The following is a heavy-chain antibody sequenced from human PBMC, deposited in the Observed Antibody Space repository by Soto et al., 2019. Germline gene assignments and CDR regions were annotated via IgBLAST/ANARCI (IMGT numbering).Heavy chain of an antibody. CDR1: GFTFSSYA. D-gene: IGHD1-26*01. V-gene: IGHV3-30-3*01. J-gene: IGHJ6*02. CDR3: ARDLGISWELLHYYYGMDV. Sequence: PGGSLRLSCAASGFTFSSYAMSWVRQAPGKGLEWVAVISYDGSNKYYADSVKGRFTISRDNSKNTQSLQMNSLRAEDTAVYYCARDLGISWELLHYYYGMDVWGQGTTVTVSS. CDR2: ISYDGSNK.